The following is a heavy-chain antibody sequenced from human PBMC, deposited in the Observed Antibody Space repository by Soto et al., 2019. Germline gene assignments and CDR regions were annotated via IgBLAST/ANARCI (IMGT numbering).Heavy chain of an antibody. D-gene: IGHD3-3*01. CDR2: IYYSGIT. CDR1: GGSVSSGSHY. J-gene: IGHJ5*02. CDR3: ARDTSYAFGSGYVGFDP. Sequence: ASETLSLTCTVSGGSVSSGSHYWSWMGQPPGKGLEWIVNIYYSGITKYNPSLKSLVTISVDRSRNHFSLNLRSVTTADTALYYCARDTSYAFGSGYVGFDPWGQGTMVTVSS. V-gene: IGHV4-61*03.